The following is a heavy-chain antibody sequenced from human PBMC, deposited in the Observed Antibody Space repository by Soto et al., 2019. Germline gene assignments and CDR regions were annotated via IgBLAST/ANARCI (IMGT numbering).Heavy chain of an antibody. D-gene: IGHD3-10*01. CDR3: ARDRVYYGSGSIINPGVYYYYYGMDV. CDR1: GGSISSYY. CDR2: IYYSGST. V-gene: IGHV4-59*01. Sequence: SETLSLTCTVSGGSISSYYWSWIRQPPGKGLEWIGYIYYSGSTSYNPSLKSRVTISVDTSKNQFSLKLSSVTAADTAVYYCARDRVYYGSGSIINPGVYYYYYGMDVWGQGTTVTVSS. J-gene: IGHJ6*02.